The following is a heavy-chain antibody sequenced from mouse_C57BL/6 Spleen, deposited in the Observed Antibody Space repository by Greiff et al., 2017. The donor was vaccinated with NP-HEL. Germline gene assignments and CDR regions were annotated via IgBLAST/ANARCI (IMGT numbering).Heavy chain of an antibody. D-gene: IGHD4-1*01. CDR3: GREELDWYFDV. V-gene: IGHV1-72*01. CDR1: GYTFTSYW. J-gene: IGHJ1*03. CDR2: IDPNSGGT. Sequence: VQLQQPGAELVKPGASVTLSCKASGYTFTSYWMHWVKQRPGRGLEWIGRIDPNSGGTKYNEKFKSKATLTADTPSSTAYMQLSSLTTEESEVYYCGREELDWYFDVWGTGTTVTVSS.